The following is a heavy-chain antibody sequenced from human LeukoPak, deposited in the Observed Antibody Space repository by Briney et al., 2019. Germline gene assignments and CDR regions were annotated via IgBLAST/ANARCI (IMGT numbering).Heavy chain of an antibody. CDR2: IHTSGNT. Sequence: SETLSLTCTVSGGSISSYYWSWIRQPAGKGLEWIGRIHTSGNTNYNPSLKSRVTMSVDTSKTQFSLILSSVTAADTAVYYCARDRVGVDNYDFWSGYYRLAFDIWGQGTMVTVSS. V-gene: IGHV4-4*07. CDR1: GGSISSYY. CDR3: ARDRVGVDNYDFWSGYYRLAFDI. D-gene: IGHD3-3*01. J-gene: IGHJ3*02.